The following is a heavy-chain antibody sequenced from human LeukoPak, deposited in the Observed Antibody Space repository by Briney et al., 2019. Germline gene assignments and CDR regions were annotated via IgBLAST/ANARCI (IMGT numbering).Heavy chain of an antibody. D-gene: IGHD2-21*01. CDR3: AKDPYYY. V-gene: IGHV3-30*02. J-gene: IGHJ4*02. CDR2: IQYDVSSE. Sequence: GRSLRLSCAASGFTFSSYGMHWVRQAPGKGLEWVAFIQYDVSSEYYADSVKGRFTVSRDNSKDTVYLQMNSLRAEDTAVYYCAKDPYYYWGQGTLVTVSS. CDR1: GFTFSSYG.